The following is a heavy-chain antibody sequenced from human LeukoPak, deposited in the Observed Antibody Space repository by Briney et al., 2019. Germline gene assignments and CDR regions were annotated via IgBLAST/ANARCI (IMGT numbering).Heavy chain of an antibody. CDR1: GFTFSSYG. Sequence: GGSLRLSCAASGFTFSSYGMSWVRQAPGKGLEWVSAISGSGGSTYYADSVKGRFTISRDNSKNTLYLQMNSLRAEDTAVYYCAKEEVLAAAGTPGSFDYWGQGTLVTVSS. CDR3: AKEEVLAAAGTPGSFDY. J-gene: IGHJ4*02. CDR2: ISGSGGST. D-gene: IGHD6-13*01. V-gene: IGHV3-23*01.